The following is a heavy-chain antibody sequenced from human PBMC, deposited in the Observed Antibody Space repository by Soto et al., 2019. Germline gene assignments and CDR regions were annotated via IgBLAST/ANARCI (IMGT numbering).Heavy chain of an antibody. CDR2: IYPGDSDT. J-gene: IGHJ4*02. V-gene: IGHV5-51*01. Sequence: PGESLKISCKGSGYSFTSYWIGWVRQMPGKGLEWMGIIYPGDSDTRYSPSFQGQVTISADKSISTAYLQWSSLKASDTAMYYCAVKTQRGPAAPTPFDYWGQGTLVTVSS. D-gene: IGHD6-13*01. CDR1: GYSFTSYW. CDR3: AVKTQRGPAAPTPFDY.